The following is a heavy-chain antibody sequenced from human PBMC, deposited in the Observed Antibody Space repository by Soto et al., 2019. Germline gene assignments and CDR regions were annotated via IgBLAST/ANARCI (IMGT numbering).Heavy chain of an antibody. Sequence: QVQLVQSGAEVRKPGSSVKVSCKASGDTFSFYTINWVRQAPGLGLEWMGRVNPIVSMSNYAQKFQGRVTITAHKHMNTADMQLSSLPSEDTAIYYCAASYGSGYRAFDYWGQGALVTVSS. CDR3: AASYGSGYRAFDY. D-gene: IGHD3-10*01. CDR2: VNPIVSMS. V-gene: IGHV1-69*02. J-gene: IGHJ4*02. CDR1: GDTFSFYT.